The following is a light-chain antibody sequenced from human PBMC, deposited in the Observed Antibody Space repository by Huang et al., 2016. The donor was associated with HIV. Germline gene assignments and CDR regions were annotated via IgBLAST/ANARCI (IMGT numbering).Light chain of an antibody. J-gene: IGKJ1*01. Sequence: DIRVTQSPSSLSPSVGDRVTITCRASQAISNSLAWYQQRPGKAPKILLHSTSTLENGGPSRFSGSGSGADYTLTVSSLQPEDFATYYCQQYYGTPTFGQGTRVEIK. CDR3: QQYYGTPT. CDR1: QAISNS. V-gene: IGKV1-NL1*01. CDR2: STS.